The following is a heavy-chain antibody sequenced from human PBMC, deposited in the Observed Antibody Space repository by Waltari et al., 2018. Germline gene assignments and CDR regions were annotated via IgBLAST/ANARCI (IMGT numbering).Heavy chain of an antibody. V-gene: IGHV3-23*01. J-gene: IGHJ4*02. CDR3: AKPFYNWDDPLDS. Sequence: EVQLLQSGGDWVPPGGSLRLSCGKSGVTFGTDAISWVRQAPGTGLEWVSAISVSYFTYYADSVRGRFTISRDTSKNTVYLQLNSLRGEDAAVYYCAKPFYNWDDPLDSWGQGTLVTVSS. CDR2: ISVSYFT. CDR1: GVTFGTDA. D-gene: IGHD1-20*01.